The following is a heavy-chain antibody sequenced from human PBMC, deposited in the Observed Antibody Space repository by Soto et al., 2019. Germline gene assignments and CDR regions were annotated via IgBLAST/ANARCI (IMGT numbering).Heavy chain of an antibody. V-gene: IGHV3-7*05. Sequence: EVQLVESGGGLVRPGGSLRLSCAASGFTFTTYWMNWVRQAPGKGLEWVATIKQDGSEQYYVDSVKGRFAISRDNAKNSLSLQINSLRADDTAVYYCARGHYGDDAWGPGTLVTVSS. CDR3: ARGHYGDDA. J-gene: IGHJ5*02. D-gene: IGHD4-17*01. CDR1: GFTFTTYW. CDR2: IKQDGSEQ.